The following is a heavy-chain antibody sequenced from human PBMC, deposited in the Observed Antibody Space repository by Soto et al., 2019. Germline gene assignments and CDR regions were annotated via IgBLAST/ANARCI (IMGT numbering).Heavy chain of an antibody. CDR1: GDSITSGGYY. J-gene: IGHJ5*02. D-gene: IGHD1-26*01. CDR3: ARERVLRSGWFDP. V-gene: IGHV4-31*03. Sequence: QVQLRESGPGLVKPSQALSLVCSVSGDSITSGGYYWTWLRQRPGQGLEGIGYIYVTGSAYYNPSLTSRMTMSVDTPKNQFSLRLSSVTAADTAFYYCARERVLRSGWFDPWGQGTLVTVSS. CDR2: IYVTGSA.